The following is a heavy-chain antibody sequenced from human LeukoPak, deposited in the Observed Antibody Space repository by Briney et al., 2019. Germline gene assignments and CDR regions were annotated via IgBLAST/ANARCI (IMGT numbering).Heavy chain of an antibody. CDR3: ARWRGRQSEFDY. V-gene: IGHV3-48*01. Sequence: PGGSLRLSCAASGFTFSSYSMNWVRQAPGKGLEWISYISSGTITMYYADSVKGRFTISRDNAKNSLYLQMNGLKADDTAAYYCARWRGRQSEFDYWGQGTLVTVSS. CDR1: GFTFSSYS. D-gene: IGHD1-1*01. J-gene: IGHJ4*02. CDR2: ISSGTITM.